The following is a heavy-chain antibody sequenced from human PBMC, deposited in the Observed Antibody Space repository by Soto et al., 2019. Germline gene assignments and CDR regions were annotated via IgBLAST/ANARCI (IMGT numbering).Heavy chain of an antibody. CDR3: ASLPYSSSSVNKFDY. CDR2: IYYSGST. CDR1: GGSISSSSYY. Sequence: SETLSLTCTVSGGSISSSSYYWGWIRQPPGKGLEWIGSIYYSGSTYYNPSLKSRVTISVDTSKKQFSLKLSSVTAADTAVYYCASLPYSSSSVNKFDYWGQGTLVTVSS. D-gene: IGHD6-6*01. J-gene: IGHJ4*02. V-gene: IGHV4-39*01.